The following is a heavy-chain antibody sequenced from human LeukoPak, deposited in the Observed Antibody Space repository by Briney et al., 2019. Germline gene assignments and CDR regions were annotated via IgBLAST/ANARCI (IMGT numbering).Heavy chain of an antibody. V-gene: IGHV4-34*01. CDR2: INHSGST. CDR3: ARRTTSGSYYNRYYNYGMDV. J-gene: IGHJ6*02. D-gene: IGHD3-10*01. CDR1: GGSFSGYY. Sequence: RPSETLSLTCAVYGGSFSGYYWSWIRQPPGKGLEWIGEINHSGSTNYNPSLKSRVTISVDTSKNQFSLKLSSVTAADTAVYYCARRTTSGSYYNRYYNYGMDVWGQGTTVTVSS.